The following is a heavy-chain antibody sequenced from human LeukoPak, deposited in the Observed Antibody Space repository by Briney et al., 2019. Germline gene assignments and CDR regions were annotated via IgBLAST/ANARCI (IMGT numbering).Heavy chain of an antibody. D-gene: IGHD6-13*01. V-gene: IGHV4-59*12. CDR3: ARDRIAAAGNYYYYGMDV. J-gene: IGHJ6*02. Sequence: SETLSLTCTVSGGSISSYYWSWIRQPPGKGLEWIGYIYYSGSTNYNPSLKSRVTISVDTSKNQFSLKLSSVTAADTAVYYCARDRIAAAGNYYYYGMDVWGQGTTVTVAS. CDR2: IYYSGST. CDR1: GGSISSYY.